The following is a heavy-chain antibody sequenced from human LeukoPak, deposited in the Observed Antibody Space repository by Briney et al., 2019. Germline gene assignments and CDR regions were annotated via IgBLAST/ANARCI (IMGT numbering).Heavy chain of an antibody. D-gene: IGHD3-9*01. CDR2: IFYSGTT. Sequence: PSETLSLTCTVSGDSSGITGYYCGWIRQPPGKGLEWIGSIFYSGTTFSNPSLTGRVTISVDRSNNQISLNLTSVTAADTAVYYCARHRPTSRYFDLPFEYWGQGNLVTVSS. V-gene: IGHV4-39*01. J-gene: IGHJ4*02. CDR1: GDSSGITGYY. CDR3: ARHRPTSRYFDLPFEY.